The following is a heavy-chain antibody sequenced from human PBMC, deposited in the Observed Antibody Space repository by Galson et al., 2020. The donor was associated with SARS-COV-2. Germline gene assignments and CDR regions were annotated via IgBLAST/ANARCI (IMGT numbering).Heavy chain of an antibody. CDR3: ARHYGDSPPFDYYYYGMDV. V-gene: IGHV4-61*01. CDR2: IYYSGST. Sequence: ASETLSLTCTVSGGSVSSGSYYWSWIRQPPGKGLEWIGYIYYSGSTNYNPSLKSRVTISVDTSKNQFSLKLSSVTAADTAVYYCARHYGDSPPFDYYYYGMDVWGQGTTVTFSS. J-gene: IGHJ6*02. CDR1: GGSVSSGSYY. D-gene: IGHD4-17*01.